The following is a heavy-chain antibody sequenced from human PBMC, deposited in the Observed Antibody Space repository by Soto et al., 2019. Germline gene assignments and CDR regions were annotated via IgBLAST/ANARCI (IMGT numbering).Heavy chain of an antibody. J-gene: IGHJ6*02. Sequence: QVQLVQSGAEVKKPGSSVKVSCKASGGTFSRYTITWVRQAPGQGLEWMGGLIPVFGTPNYAHKFQGRVTITADESTSTPYLELRSLTSEDTAVYYCARGPRTGRGALDVWGQGTTVTVSS. CDR2: LIPVFGTP. CDR3: ARGPRTGRGALDV. V-gene: IGHV1-69*01. CDR1: GGTFSRYT.